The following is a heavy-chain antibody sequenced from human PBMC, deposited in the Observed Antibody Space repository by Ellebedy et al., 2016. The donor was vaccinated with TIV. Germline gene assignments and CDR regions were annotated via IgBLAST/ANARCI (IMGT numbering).Heavy chain of an antibody. CDR1: GFTFSSYG. Sequence: GESLKISCAASGFTFSSYGMHWVRQAPGKGLEWVALISFDGDIKYYGDSVKGRFTISRDNARTSLFLQMNSLRADDTAVYYCARACFGGACYFEHWGQGTQVTVSS. J-gene: IGHJ4*02. CDR2: ISFDGDIK. V-gene: IGHV3-30*03. D-gene: IGHD3-3*01. CDR3: ARACFGGACYFEH.